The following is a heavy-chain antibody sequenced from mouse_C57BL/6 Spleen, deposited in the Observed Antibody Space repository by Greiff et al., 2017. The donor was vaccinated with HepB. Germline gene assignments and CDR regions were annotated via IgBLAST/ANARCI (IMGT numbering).Heavy chain of an antibody. CDR2: IYPRSGNT. V-gene: IGHV1-81*01. D-gene: IGHD2-1*01. Sequence: VQLQQSGAELARPGASVKLSCKASGYTFTSYGISWVKQRTGQGLEWIGEIYPRSGNTYYNEKFKGKATLTADKSSSTAYMELRSLTSEDSAVYFCARDDLGGNPFDDWGQGTTLTVSS. J-gene: IGHJ2*01. CDR1: GYTFTSYG. CDR3: ARDDLGGNPFDD.